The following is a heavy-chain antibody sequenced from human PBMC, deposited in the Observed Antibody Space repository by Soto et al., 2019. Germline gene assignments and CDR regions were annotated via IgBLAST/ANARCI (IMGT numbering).Heavy chain of an antibody. CDR2: IYYSGST. Sequence: LSLTCTVSGGSISSSYWSWIRQPPGKGLEWIGYIYYSGSTNYNPSLKSRVTISVDTSKNQFSLKLSSVTAADTAVYYCARARANYDILTGYPHPAFDYWGQGTLVTVSS. J-gene: IGHJ4*02. V-gene: IGHV4-59*12. D-gene: IGHD3-9*01. CDR1: GGSISSSY. CDR3: ARARANYDILTGYPHPAFDY.